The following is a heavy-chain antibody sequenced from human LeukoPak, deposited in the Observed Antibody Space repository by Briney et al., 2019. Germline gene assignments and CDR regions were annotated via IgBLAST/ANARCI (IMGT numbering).Heavy chain of an antibody. CDR2: IIGSGGDT. CDR1: GFXFSSYA. Sequence: PGGSLRLSCAASGFXFSSYAISWVRQAPGKGLEWVSTIIGSGGDTYYADSVKGRFTISRDTSKNTLYLQMKSLRAEDTAVYYCAKAWAAAGTFASWGQGTLVTVSS. V-gene: IGHV3-23*01. CDR3: AKAWAAAGTFAS. J-gene: IGHJ4*02. D-gene: IGHD6-13*01.